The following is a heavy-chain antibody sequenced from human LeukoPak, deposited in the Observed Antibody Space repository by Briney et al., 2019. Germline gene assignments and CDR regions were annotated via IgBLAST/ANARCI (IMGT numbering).Heavy chain of an antibody. Sequence: ASVKVSCKASGYTFTGYYMHWVRQAPGQGLEWMGWINPNSGVTNYAQKFQCRVTMTRDTSISTAYMELSRLRSDDTAVYYCARGSGGSCYDYWGQGTLVTVSS. CDR3: ARGSGGSCYDY. CDR1: GYTFTGYY. D-gene: IGHD2-15*01. V-gene: IGHV1-2*02. CDR2: INPNSGVT. J-gene: IGHJ4*02.